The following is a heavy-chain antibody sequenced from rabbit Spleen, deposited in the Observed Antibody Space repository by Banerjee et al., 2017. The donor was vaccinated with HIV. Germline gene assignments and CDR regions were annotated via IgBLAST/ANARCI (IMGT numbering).Heavy chain of an antibody. V-gene: IGHV1S45*01. CDR3: ARDTASSFSSYGMDL. D-gene: IGHD6-1*01. Sequence: QEQLVESGGGLVKPEGSLTLTCKASGFSFSDRDVMCWVRQAPGKGLEWIACINAATGKPVYATWAKGRFTISRTSSTTVTLRMTSLTVADTATYFCARDTASSFSSYGMDLWGQGTLVTVS. CDR1: GFSFSDRDV. CDR2: INAATGKP. J-gene: IGHJ6*01.